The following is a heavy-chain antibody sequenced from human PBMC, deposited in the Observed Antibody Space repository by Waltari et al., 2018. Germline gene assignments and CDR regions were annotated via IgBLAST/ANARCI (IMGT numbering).Heavy chain of an antibody. Sequence: EVQLLESGGGLVQPGGSLRLSCAASGSTFSSSAMSWVRQAPGKGLEWVSAISGSGGSTYYADPVKGRFTISRDNSKNTLYLQMNSLRAGDTPVYYCAKETDYDFWSGYPLFDYWGQGTLVTVSS. CDR3: AKETDYDFWSGYPLFDY. J-gene: IGHJ4*02. D-gene: IGHD3-3*01. CDR2: ISGSGGST. CDR1: GSTFSSSA. V-gene: IGHV3-23*01.